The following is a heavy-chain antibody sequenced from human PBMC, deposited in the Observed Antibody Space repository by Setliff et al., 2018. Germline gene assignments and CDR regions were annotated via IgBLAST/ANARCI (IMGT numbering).Heavy chain of an antibody. CDR3: ARDLSTTVMTRSWYYFDY. CDR2: IIPIFGTA. CDR1: GGTFSSYA. Sequence: SVKVSCKASGGTFSSYAISWVRQAPGQGLEWMGGIIPIFGTANYAQNFQGRVTMTTDTSTSTAYMELRSLRSDDTAMYYCARDLSTTVMTRSWYYFDYWGQGTLVTVSS. V-gene: IGHV1-69*05. J-gene: IGHJ4*02. D-gene: IGHD4-17*01.